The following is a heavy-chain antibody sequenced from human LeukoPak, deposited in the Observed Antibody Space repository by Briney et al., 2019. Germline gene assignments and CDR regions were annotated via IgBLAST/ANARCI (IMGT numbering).Heavy chain of an antibody. CDR3: ARDIREVGESHYFDY. Sequence: PSETLSLTCTVSGFSITTYYRSWIRQSPGNGLEWIGQIHSSGSSTYNPSLKSRVTISLDTSKNQFSLHLSSVTAADTAVYYCARDIREVGESHYFDYWGQGTLVTVTS. V-gene: IGHV4-59*01. D-gene: IGHD1-26*01. J-gene: IGHJ4*02. CDR2: IHSSGSS. CDR1: GFSITTYY.